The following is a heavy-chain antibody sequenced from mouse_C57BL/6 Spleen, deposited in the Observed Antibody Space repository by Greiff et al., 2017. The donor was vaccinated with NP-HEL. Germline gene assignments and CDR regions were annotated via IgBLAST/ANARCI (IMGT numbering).Heavy chain of an antibody. V-gene: IGHV1-74*01. D-gene: IGHD2-3*01. J-gene: IGHJ4*01. CDR2: IDPEDGET. Sequence: QVQLQQPGAELVKPGASVKVSCKASGYTFTSYWMHWVKQRPGQGLEWIGRIDPEDGETKYVPKFQGKATITADTSSNTAYLQLSSLTSEDTAVYYCARWSGAMDYWGQGTSVTVSS. CDR1: GYTFTSYW. CDR3: ARWSGAMDY.